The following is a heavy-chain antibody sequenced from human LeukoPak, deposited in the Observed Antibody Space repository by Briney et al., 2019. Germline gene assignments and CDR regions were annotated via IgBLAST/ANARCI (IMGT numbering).Heavy chain of an antibody. Sequence: ASVKVSCKASGYTFTSYDINWVRQATGQGLEWMGWMNPNSGNTGYAQKFQGRVTITRNTSISTAYMELSSLRSEDTAVYYCAGVSSSWYGFAFDIWGQGTMVTVSS. J-gene: IGHJ3*02. CDR1: GYTFTSYD. CDR2: MNPNSGNT. CDR3: AGVSSSWYGFAFDI. V-gene: IGHV1-8*03. D-gene: IGHD6-13*01.